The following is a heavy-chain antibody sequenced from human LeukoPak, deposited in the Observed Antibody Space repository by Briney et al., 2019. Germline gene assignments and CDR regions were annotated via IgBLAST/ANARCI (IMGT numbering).Heavy chain of an antibody. CDR3: ARDIPAAWSGMDV. CDR2: INSSGSTI. D-gene: IGHD3-3*01. J-gene: IGHJ6*02. CDR1: GFTFSSFE. V-gene: IGHV3-48*03. Sequence: GESLRLSCAASGFTFSSFERIWVRQAPGKGLEWVSYINSSGSTISYAHSIKGRLTISRDNGKNSLYLQMNSLRAEDTAVYYCARDIPAAWSGMDVWGQGTTDTVPS.